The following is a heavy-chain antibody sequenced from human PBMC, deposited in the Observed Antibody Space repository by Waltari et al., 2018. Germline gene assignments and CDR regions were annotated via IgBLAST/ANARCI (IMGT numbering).Heavy chain of an antibody. CDR3: ARLIGDWLSRYYYYYGMDV. Sequence: EVQLVESGGGLVQPGGSLRLSCAASGFTFSSYSVNWVRQAPGKGLEWVSYISSSSSTIYYADSVKGRFTISRDNAKNSLYLQMNSLRAEDTAVYYCARLIGDWLSRYYYYYGMDVWGQGTTVTVSS. D-gene: IGHD3-9*01. V-gene: IGHV3-48*01. CDR2: ISSSSSTI. J-gene: IGHJ6*02. CDR1: GFTFSSYS.